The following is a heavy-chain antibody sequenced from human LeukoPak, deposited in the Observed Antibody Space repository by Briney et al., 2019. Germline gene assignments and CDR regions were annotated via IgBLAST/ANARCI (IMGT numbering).Heavy chain of an antibody. Sequence: GGSLRLSCAASGFTFSSYAMHWVRQAPGKGLEWVAVISYDGSNKYYADSVKGRFTISRDNSKNTLYLQMNSLGAEDTAVYYCARDSGYSGSYYIFGGFDYWGQGTLVTVSS. CDR1: GFTFSSYA. V-gene: IGHV3-30*01. J-gene: IGHJ4*02. D-gene: IGHD1-26*01. CDR3: ARDSGYSGSYYIFGGFDY. CDR2: ISYDGSNK.